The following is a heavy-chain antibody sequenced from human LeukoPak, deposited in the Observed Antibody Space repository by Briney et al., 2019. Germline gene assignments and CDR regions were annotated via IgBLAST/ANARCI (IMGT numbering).Heavy chain of an antibody. V-gene: IGHV3-74*01. CDR3: ARATSGTSYEY. CDR1: GFTFRNYW. CDR2: IEGDGSRT. Sequence: PGGSLRLSCAASGFTFRNYWMHWVRQAPGKGLVWVSSIEGDGSRTNYADSVKGRFTISRDNDENTLYLQMNSLRGEDTAVYFCARATSGTSYEYWGQGTLVTVSS. J-gene: IGHJ4*02. D-gene: IGHD3-10*01.